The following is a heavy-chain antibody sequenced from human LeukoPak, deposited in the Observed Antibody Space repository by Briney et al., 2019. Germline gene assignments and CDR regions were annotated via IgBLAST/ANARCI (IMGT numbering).Heavy chain of an antibody. Sequence: PGGSLRLSCAASGFTFSTYAMSRVRQAPGKGLEWVSAISGSGGSTYYADSVKGRFTISRDNSKNTLYLQMNSLRAEDTAVYYCAKGYDYGQTNFDYWGQGTLVTVSS. D-gene: IGHD4-17*01. CDR1: GFTFSTYA. CDR2: ISGSGGST. CDR3: AKGYDYGQTNFDY. V-gene: IGHV3-23*01. J-gene: IGHJ4*02.